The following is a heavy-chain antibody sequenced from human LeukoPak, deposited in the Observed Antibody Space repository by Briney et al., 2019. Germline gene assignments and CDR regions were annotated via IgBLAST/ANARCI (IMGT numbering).Heavy chain of an antibody. J-gene: IGHJ4*02. D-gene: IGHD2-2*02. CDR2: ISAYNGNT. CDR3: ATTSYTRIDY. Sequence: ASVKVSCKASGYTFTNYDINWVRQAPGQGLEWMGWISAYNGNTNYAQKLQGRVTMTTDTSTSTAYMELRSLRSDDTAVYYCATTSYTRIDYWGQGTLVTVSS. V-gene: IGHV1-18*01. CDR1: GYTFTNYD.